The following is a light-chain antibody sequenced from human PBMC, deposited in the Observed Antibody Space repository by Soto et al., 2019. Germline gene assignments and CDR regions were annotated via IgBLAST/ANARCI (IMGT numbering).Light chain of an antibody. Sequence: SASTGDRVTITCRASQGYSSYLAWYQQKPGKAPKLLIYAASTLQSGVPSRFSGSGSGTDFTLTISCLQSEDFATYYCQQYYSYPRTFGQGTKVDIK. V-gene: IGKV1-8*01. CDR1: QGYSSY. CDR2: AAS. J-gene: IGKJ1*01. CDR3: QQYYSYPRT.